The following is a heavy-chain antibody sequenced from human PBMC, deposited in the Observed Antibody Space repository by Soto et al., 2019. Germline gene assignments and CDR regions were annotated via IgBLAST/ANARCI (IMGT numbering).Heavy chain of an antibody. Sequence: GGSLRLSCAASGFTFDDYGMSWVRQAPGKGLEWVSGINWNGGSTGYADSVEGRFTISRDNAKNALYLQMNSLRAEDTALYYCARACYGDYTYYFDYWGQGTLVTVSS. CDR3: ARACYGDYTYYFDY. CDR1: GFTFDDYG. J-gene: IGHJ4*02. CDR2: INWNGGST. V-gene: IGHV3-20*04. D-gene: IGHD4-17*01.